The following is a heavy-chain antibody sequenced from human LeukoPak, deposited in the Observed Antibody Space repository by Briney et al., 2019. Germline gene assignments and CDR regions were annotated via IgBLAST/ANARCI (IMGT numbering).Heavy chain of an antibody. V-gene: IGHV1-2*02. CDR2: INPHSGGT. J-gene: IGHJ4*02. D-gene: IGHD3-10*01. CDR3: ARAPSLIRGLGY. CDR1: GYSLIDQY. Sequence: ASVMLSCKASGYSLIDQYLHWVRQAPGQGLEWVGWINPHSGGTNYAQTFQGRVTMTRDTSINTAYMELSSLRSDDTAVYYCARAPSLIRGLGYWGQGALVTVSS.